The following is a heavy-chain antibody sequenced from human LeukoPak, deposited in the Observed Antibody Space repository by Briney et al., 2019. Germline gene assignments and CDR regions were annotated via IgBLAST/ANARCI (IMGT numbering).Heavy chain of an antibody. D-gene: IGHD3-10*01. Sequence: GGSLRLSCAASGFTFSSYAMSWVRQAPGKGLEWVSAISGSGGSTYYADSVKGRFTISRDNSKNTLYLQMNSLRAEDTAVYYCAKDQWWFGESNAFDVWGQGTVVTVSS. J-gene: IGHJ3*01. CDR1: GFTFSSYA. CDR2: ISGSGGST. V-gene: IGHV3-23*01. CDR3: AKDQWWFGESNAFDV.